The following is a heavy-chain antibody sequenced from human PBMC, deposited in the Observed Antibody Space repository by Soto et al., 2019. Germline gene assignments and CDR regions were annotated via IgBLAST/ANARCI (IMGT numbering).Heavy chain of an antibody. D-gene: IGHD3-16*01. Sequence: QITLKESGPTLVNPTQTLTLTCTDSGFSLRTTGVGVGWIRQPPGKALEWLGIFYWDDDKRYSPSLKNRLTLTNDISKSQVVLTLTTMDPVDTDTYYCAHTWGLPFDYWGQGTLVIVSS. CDR3: AHTWGLPFDY. J-gene: IGHJ4*02. CDR1: GFSLRTTGVG. V-gene: IGHV2-5*02. CDR2: FYWDDDK.